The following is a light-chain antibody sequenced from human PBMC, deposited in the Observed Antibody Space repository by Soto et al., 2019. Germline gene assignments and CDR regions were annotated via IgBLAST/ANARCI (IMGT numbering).Light chain of an antibody. CDR3: QKYNSDTLT. J-gene: IGKJ4*01. CDR1: LPISNY. Sequence: DIQMTQSPSSLSASVGDRVTITCRASLPISNYLAWYQKKPGKIPNLLIYAASTLQAGVPSRLSGSGYGTDLTITISSMKHEDVEAYYCQKYNSDTLTFGGGTKVDIK. V-gene: IGKV1-27*01. CDR2: AAS.